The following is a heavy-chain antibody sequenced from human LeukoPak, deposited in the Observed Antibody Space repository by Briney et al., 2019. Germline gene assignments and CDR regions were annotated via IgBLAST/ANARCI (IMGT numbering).Heavy chain of an antibody. CDR3: VRDTIFGGYDSWSY. V-gene: IGHV3-66*01. Sequence: GGSLRLSCAASGFTVSSNYMSWVRQAPGKGLEWVSVIYSGGSTYYADSVKGRFTISRDNSKNTLYLQMNSLRAEDTAVYYCVRDTIFGGYDSWSYWGQGTLVTVSS. CDR1: GFTVSSNY. J-gene: IGHJ4*02. CDR2: IYSGGST. D-gene: IGHD5-12*01.